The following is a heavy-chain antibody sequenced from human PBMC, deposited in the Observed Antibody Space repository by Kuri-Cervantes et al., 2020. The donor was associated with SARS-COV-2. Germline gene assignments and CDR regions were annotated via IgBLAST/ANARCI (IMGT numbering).Heavy chain of an antibody. D-gene: IGHD3-16*01. CDR3: ARVGGGGWFDP. CDR1: GGSISSYY. V-gene: IGHV4-59*12. J-gene: IGHJ5*02. Sequence: SETLSLTCTVSGGSISSYYWSWIRQPPGKGLEWIGYIYYSGSTNYNPSLKSRVTISVDTSKNQFSLKLSSVTAGDTAVYYCARVGGGGWFDPWGQGTLVTVSS. CDR2: IYYSGST.